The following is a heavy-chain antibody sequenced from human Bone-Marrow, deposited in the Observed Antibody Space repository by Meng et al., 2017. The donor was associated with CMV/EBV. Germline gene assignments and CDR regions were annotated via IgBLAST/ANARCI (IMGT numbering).Heavy chain of an antibody. Sequence: SWKASGYTFTSYGISWVRQAPGQGLEWMGWISAYNGNTNYAQKLQGRVTMTTDTSMSTVYMELSSLTSDDTAIYYCAREPPLQLYFDYWGQGTLVTVSS. D-gene: IGHD1-1*01. CDR3: AREPPLQLYFDY. CDR1: GYTFTSYG. CDR2: ISAYNGNT. V-gene: IGHV1-18*01. J-gene: IGHJ4*02.